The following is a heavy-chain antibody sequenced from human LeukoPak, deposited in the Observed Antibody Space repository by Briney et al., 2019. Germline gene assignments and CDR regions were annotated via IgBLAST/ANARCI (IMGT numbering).Heavy chain of an antibody. CDR3: ARGWGIAAAGTYFDY. J-gene: IGHJ4*02. CDR2: INHSGST. Sequence: PSETLSLTCAVYGGSFSGYYWSWIRQPPGKGLEWIGEINHSGSTNYNPSLKSRVTISVDTSKNQFSLKLSSVTAADTAVYYCARGWGIAAAGTYFDYWGQGTLVTVSS. V-gene: IGHV4-34*01. CDR1: GGSFSGYY. D-gene: IGHD6-13*01.